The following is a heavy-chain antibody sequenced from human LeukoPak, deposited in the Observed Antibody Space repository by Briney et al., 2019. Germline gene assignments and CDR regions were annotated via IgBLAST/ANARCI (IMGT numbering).Heavy chain of an antibody. D-gene: IGHD2-2*01. CDR1: GYTFTGYY. J-gene: IGHJ6*02. Sequence: ASAKVSCKASGYTFTGYYMHWVRQAPGQGLEWMGRINPNSGGTNYAQKFQGRVTMTRDTSISTAYMELSRLRSDDTAVYYCAAHSYCSSTSCDYYYYGMDVWGQGTTVTVSS. CDR2: INPNSGGT. CDR3: AAHSYCSSTSCDYYYYGMDV. V-gene: IGHV1-2*06.